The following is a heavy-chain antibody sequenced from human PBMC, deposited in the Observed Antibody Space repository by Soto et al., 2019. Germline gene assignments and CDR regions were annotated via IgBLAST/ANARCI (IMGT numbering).Heavy chain of an antibody. Sequence: GGSLRLSCAASGFTFSSYWMSWVRQAPGKGLEWVANIKQDASEKYYVDPVKGRFTTSRDNAKNSLYLQRNSVRGEDKAVYYCAIDLCLYYDFWSDFLRYYYYGMHVWGQGTPATV. CDR3: AIDLCLYYDFWSDFLRYYYYGMHV. J-gene: IGHJ6*02. V-gene: IGHV3-7*01. CDR2: IKQDASEK. D-gene: IGHD3-3*01. CDR1: GFTFSSYW.